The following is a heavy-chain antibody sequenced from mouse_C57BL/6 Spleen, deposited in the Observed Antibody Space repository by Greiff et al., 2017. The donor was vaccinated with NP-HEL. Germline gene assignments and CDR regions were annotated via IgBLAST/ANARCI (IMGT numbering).Heavy chain of an antibody. CDR3: TRGLYDYDDLDY. CDR1: GYTFTDYE. Sequence: VQLQESGAELVRPGASVTLSCKASGYTFTDYEMHWVKQTPVHGLEWIGAIDPATGGTAYNQKFKGKAILTADKSSSTAYMELRSLTSEDSAVYYCTRGLYDYDDLDYWGQGTTLTVSS. D-gene: IGHD2-4*01. J-gene: IGHJ2*01. CDR2: IDPATGGT. V-gene: IGHV1-15*01.